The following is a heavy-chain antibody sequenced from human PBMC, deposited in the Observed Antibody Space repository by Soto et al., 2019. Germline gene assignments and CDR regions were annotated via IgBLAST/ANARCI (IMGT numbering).Heavy chain of an antibody. D-gene: IGHD2-2*01. CDR2: ISGSGGTT. CDR1: GFTFSSYA. Sequence: EVQLLESGGGLVQPGGSLRLSCAASGFTFSSYAMSWVRQAPGKGLEWVSAISGSGGTTYYTDSVKGRFTISRDNSKNTLDLQMNSLRVEDTAVYYCAKYCSSTSRHVVYGMDVWGQGTTVTVSS. J-gene: IGHJ6*02. CDR3: AKYCSSTSRHVVYGMDV. V-gene: IGHV3-23*01.